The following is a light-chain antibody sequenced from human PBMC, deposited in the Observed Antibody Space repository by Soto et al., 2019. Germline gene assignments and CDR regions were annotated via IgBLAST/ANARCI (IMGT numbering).Light chain of an antibody. CDR1: QSVSSN. Sequence: EIVMTQSPATLSVSPGERATLSCRASQSVSSNLAWYQQKPGQAPRLLIYGASTRATGIPARFSGSGSGTEFTLTISSRQSDDFAGDYYQQHNNWPPWTFGEGTKVEIK. J-gene: IGKJ1*01. V-gene: IGKV3-15*01. CDR3: QQHNNWPPWT. CDR2: GAS.